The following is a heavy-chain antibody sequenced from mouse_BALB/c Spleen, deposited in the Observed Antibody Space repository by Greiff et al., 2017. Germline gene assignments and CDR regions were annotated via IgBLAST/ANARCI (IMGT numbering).Heavy chain of an antibody. CDR1: GFTFSSYT. V-gene: IGHV5-12-2*01. Sequence: EVQRVESGGGLVQPGGSLKLSCAASGFTFSSYTMSWVRQTPEKRLEWVAYISNGGGSTYYPDTVKGRFTISRDNAKNTLYLQMSSLKSEDTAMYYCARRGGNYWFAYWGQGTLVTVSA. CDR3: ARRGGNYWFAY. CDR2: ISNGGGST. D-gene: IGHD2-1*01. J-gene: IGHJ3*01.